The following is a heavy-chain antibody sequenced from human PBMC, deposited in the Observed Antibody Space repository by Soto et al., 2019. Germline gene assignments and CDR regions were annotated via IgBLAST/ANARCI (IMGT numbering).Heavy chain of an antibody. D-gene: IGHD1-26*01. V-gene: IGHV3-64D*06. CDR3: VTVGEIVGSRGWFDP. CDR2: ISSNGGST. CDR1: GFTFSSYA. Sequence: QRLSCSASGFTFSSYAMHWVRQAPGKGLEYVSAISSNGGSTYYADSVKGRFTISRDNSKNTLYLQMSSLRAEDTAVYYCVTVGEIVGSRGWFDPWGQGTLVTVSS. J-gene: IGHJ5*02.